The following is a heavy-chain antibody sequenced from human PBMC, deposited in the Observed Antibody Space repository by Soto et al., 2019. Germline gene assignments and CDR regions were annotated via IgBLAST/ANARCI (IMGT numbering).Heavy chain of an antibody. CDR3: AKEAVPYNGKWYWFVS. CDR2: IGGDGSDT. CDR1: EFTFSDFA. Sequence: DVQLLESGGDLVQPGGSLRLSCAASEFTFSDFAMTWVRQAPGKGPEWVSSIGGDGSDTHYADSVKGRFTISRDNSKNTLFLQMSSLRSDDTAVYYCAKEAVPYNGKWYWFVSWGQGTLVTVSS. V-gene: IGHV3-23*01. J-gene: IGHJ5*01. D-gene: IGHD1-26*01.